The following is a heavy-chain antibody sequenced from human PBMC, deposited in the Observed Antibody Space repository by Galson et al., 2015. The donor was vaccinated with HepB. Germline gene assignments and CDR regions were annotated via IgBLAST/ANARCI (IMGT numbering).Heavy chain of an antibody. J-gene: IGHJ3*02. CDR3: ARGTRIAAAGTESNDAFDI. Sequence: LSLTCAVYGGSFSGYYWSWIRQPPGKGLEWIGEINHSGSTNYNPSLKSRVTISVDTSKNQLSLKLSSVTAADTAVYYCARGTRIAAAGTESNDAFDIWGQGTMVTVSS. V-gene: IGHV4-34*01. CDR1: GGSFSGYY. CDR2: INHSGST. D-gene: IGHD6-13*01.